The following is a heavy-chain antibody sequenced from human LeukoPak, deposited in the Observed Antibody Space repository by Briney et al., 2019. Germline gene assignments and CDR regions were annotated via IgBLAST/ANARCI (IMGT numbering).Heavy chain of an antibody. CDR1: GGSFSGYY. CDR3: ARVPRLGYCSGGSCN. J-gene: IGHJ4*02. Sequence: PSETLSLTCAVYGGSFSGYYWSWIRQPPGKGLEWIGEINHSGSTNYNPSLKSRVTISVDTSKNQFSLKLSSVTAADTAVYYCARVPRLGYCSGGSCNWGQGTLVTVSS. V-gene: IGHV4-34*01. D-gene: IGHD2-15*01. CDR2: INHSGST.